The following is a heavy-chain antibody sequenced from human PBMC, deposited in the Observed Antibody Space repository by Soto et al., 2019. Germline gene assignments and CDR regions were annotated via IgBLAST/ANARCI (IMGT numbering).Heavy chain of an antibody. Sequence: QVQLVQSGAEVKKPGASVKVSCEASDYTFTYYGVSWVRQAPGQGLEWMGWINSYNGNTIYAQKFQGRVTMTTDTSTSTVYMELRSLRSDDTAVYYCAREGAWSGDRDRNQYFYYGMDVWGQGTTVTVSS. V-gene: IGHV1-18*04. D-gene: IGHD1-26*01. CDR3: AREGAWSGDRDRNQYFYYGMDV. J-gene: IGHJ6*02. CDR2: INSYNGNT. CDR1: DYTFTYYG.